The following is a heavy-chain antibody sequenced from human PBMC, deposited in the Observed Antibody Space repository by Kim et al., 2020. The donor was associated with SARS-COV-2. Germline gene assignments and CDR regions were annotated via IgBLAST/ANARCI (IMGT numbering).Heavy chain of an antibody. CDR3: ARGSVNQLHNYYYYGMDV. D-gene: IGHD2-2*01. J-gene: IGHJ6*02. V-gene: IGHV3-13*04. CDR2: IGTAGDT. Sequence: GGSLRLSCAASGFTFSSYDMHWVRQAKGEGLEWVSAIGTAGDTYYPGSVKGRFTISRENAKNSLYLQMNSLRARDTAVYYCARGSVNQLHNYYYYGMDVWGQGTTVTVSS. CDR1: GFTFSSYD.